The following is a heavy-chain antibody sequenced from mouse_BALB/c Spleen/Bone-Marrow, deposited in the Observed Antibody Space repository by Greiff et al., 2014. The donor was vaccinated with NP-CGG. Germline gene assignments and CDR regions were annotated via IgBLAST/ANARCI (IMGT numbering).Heavy chain of an antibody. J-gene: IGHJ4*01. CDR2: INPNNGGS. Sequence: QVQLQQPGAELVKPGASVKLSCKASGYTFTSYWMHWVKLRPGQGFEWIGEINPNNGGSNYNEKFKRKATLTVDKSSSTAYMQLNSLTSEDSVVYYCTRLFYGSSDYAMDNWGQGTSVTVSS. CDR1: GYTFTSYW. V-gene: IGHV1S81*02. D-gene: IGHD1-1*01. CDR3: TRLFYGSSDYAMDN.